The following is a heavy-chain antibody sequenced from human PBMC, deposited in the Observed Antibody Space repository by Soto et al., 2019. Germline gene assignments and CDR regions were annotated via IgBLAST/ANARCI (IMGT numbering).Heavy chain of an antibody. CDR3: ARHLGDYYGSGSYSYWFDP. V-gene: IGHV1-8*01. D-gene: IGHD3-10*01. CDR1: GYTFTSYD. J-gene: IGHJ5*02. CDR2: MNPNSGNI. Sequence: ASVKVSCKASGYTFTSYDINWVRQATGQGLEWMGWMNPNSGNIGYAQKFQGRVAVTGDTSMSTAYMELSSLRSEDTAVYYCARHLGDYYGSGSYSYWFDPWGQGTLVTVSS.